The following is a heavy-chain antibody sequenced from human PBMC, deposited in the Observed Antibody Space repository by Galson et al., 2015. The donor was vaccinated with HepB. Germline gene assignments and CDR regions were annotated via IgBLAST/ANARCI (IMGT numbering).Heavy chain of an antibody. J-gene: IGHJ3*02. CDR1: GFTFSSYG. CDR3: AKDRGFDI. D-gene: IGHD3-10*01. V-gene: IGHV3-30*18. Sequence: SLRLSCAASGFTFSSYGMHWVRQAPGKGLEWVAVISYDGSNKYYADSVKGRFTISRDNSKNTLYLQMNSLRAEDTAVYYCAKDRGFDIWGQGTMVTVSS. CDR2: ISYDGSNK.